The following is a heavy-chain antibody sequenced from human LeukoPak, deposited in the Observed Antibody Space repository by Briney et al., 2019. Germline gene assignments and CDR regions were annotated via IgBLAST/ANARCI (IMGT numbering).Heavy chain of an antibody. J-gene: IGHJ6*02. CDR1: GFTFSSYS. CDR3: AKDTGGPSHRRSRVYYYYYGMDV. CDR2: ISSSSSYI. Sequence: GGSLRLSCAASGFTFSSYSMNWVRQAPGKGLEWVSSISSSSSYIYYADSVKGRFTISRDNAKNSLYLQMNSLRAEDTALYYCAKDTGGPSHRRSRVYYYYYGMDVWGQGTTVTVSS. D-gene: IGHD7-27*01. V-gene: IGHV3-21*04.